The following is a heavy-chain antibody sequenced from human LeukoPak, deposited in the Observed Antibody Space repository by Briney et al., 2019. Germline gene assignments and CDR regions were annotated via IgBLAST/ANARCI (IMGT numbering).Heavy chain of an antibody. Sequence: SETLSLTCTVSGGSISSSGYYWGWIRQPPGKGLQWIGNFYYSGSTYYNPSLKSRITISVDTSKNQFSLRLSSVTAADTAVYYCARRTFGGVIAYWGQGTLVTVSS. V-gene: IGHV4-39*01. CDR1: GGSISSSGYY. CDR3: ARRTFGGVIAY. D-gene: IGHD3-16*02. J-gene: IGHJ4*02. CDR2: FYYSGST.